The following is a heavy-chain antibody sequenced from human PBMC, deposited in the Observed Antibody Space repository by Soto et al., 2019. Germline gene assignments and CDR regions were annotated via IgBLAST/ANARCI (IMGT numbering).Heavy chain of an antibody. CDR3: GRDPPVVAALSGFDY. Sequence: EVQLVESGGGLVKPGGSLRLSCAASGFTFSSYSMNWVRQAPGKGLEWVSSISSSSSYIYYADSVKGRFTISRDNAKNSLDLQMNSLIAEGTAVYYWGRDPPVVAALSGFDYWGQGTLVTVSS. CDR1: GFTFSSYS. CDR2: ISSSSSYI. J-gene: IGHJ4*02. V-gene: IGHV3-21*01. D-gene: IGHD2-15*01.